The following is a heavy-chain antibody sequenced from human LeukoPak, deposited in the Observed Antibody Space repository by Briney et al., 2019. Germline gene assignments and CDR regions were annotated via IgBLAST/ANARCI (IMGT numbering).Heavy chain of an antibody. J-gene: IGHJ3*02. CDR1: GFTFSSYA. Sequence: PGGSLRLSCAASGFTFSSYAMSWVRQAPGKGLEWVSAISGGGGSTYYADSVKGRFTISRDNSKNTLYLQMNSLRAEDTAVYYCANYDSSGYYYINDAFDIWGQGTMVTVSS. V-gene: IGHV3-23*01. CDR2: ISGGGGST. D-gene: IGHD3-22*01. CDR3: ANYDSSGYYYINDAFDI.